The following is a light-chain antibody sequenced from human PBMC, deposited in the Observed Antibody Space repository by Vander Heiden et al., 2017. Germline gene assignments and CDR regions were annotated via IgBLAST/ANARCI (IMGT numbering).Light chain of an antibody. Sequence: QSALPQPPSASGSPGQSVAISCTGTVSAVGNYNFVSWYQQHPGKAPKLIIYEVSKRPSGVPHRFSGSKSGTTASLTVSGRQAEDEADYYCTSYAGSNNWVFGGGTKLTVL. CDR1: VSAVGNYNF. CDR2: EVS. J-gene: IGLJ3*02. CDR3: TSYAGSNNWV. V-gene: IGLV2-8*01.